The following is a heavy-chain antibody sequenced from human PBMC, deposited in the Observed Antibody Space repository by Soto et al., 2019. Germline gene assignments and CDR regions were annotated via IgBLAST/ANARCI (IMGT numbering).Heavy chain of an antibody. Sequence: QVQLVQSGAEVKKPGASVKVSCKASGYIFTSYGLSWVRQAPGQGLEWMGWISAYNGNTNYAQNLQARVTMTTDTFTSTADSELRSLRSDDTAVYYCARDAQLRYFDWLPLDYWGQGTLVTVSS. CDR2: ISAYNGNT. CDR1: GYIFTSYG. J-gene: IGHJ4*02. CDR3: ARDAQLRYFDWLPLDY. D-gene: IGHD3-9*01. V-gene: IGHV1-18*01.